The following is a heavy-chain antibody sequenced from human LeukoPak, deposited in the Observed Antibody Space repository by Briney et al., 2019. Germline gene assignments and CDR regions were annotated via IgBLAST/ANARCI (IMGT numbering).Heavy chain of an antibody. V-gene: IGHV4-39*07. CDR2: IYYSGST. J-gene: IGHJ4*02. CDR3: AREASSGHDY. D-gene: IGHD3-22*01. CDR1: GGSISSSSYY. Sequence: SETLSLTCTVSGGSISSSSYYWGWIRQPPGRGLEWIGSIYYSGSTYYNPSLKSRVTISVDTSKNQFSLKLSSVTAADTAVYYCAREASSGHDYWGQGTLVTVSS.